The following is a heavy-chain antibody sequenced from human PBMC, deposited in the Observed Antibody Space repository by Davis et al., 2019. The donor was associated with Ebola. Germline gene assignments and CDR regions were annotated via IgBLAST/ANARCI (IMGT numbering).Heavy chain of an antibody. CDR2: ISAYNGNT. D-gene: IGHD4-11*01. J-gene: IGHJ4*02. V-gene: IGHV1-18*01. Sequence: SVQVSCKASGYTFTSYGISWVRQAPGQGLEWMGWISAYNGNTNYAQKLQGRVTMTTDTSTSTAYMELRSLRSDDTAVYYCAMRMTTVTTVFDHWGQGTLVTVSS. CDR1: GYTFTSYG. CDR3: AMRMTTVTTVFDH.